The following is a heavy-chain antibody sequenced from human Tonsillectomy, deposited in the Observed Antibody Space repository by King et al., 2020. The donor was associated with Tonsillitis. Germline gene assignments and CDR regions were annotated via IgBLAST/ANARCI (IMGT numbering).Heavy chain of an antibody. D-gene: IGHD1-26*01. Sequence: ITLKESGPTLVKPTQTLTLTCTFSGFSLNTSGGGVGWIGQPPGKALEWRALIYWDDDKRYSPSLKSSLTISKYTSKNQVVLTMTNMDTVDTATDYCTRRGELGIYYCFDLWGRGTLVTVSS. CDR3: TRRGELGIYYCFDL. J-gene: IGHJ2*01. CDR2: IYWDDDK. V-gene: IGHV2-5*02. CDR1: GFSLNTSGGG.